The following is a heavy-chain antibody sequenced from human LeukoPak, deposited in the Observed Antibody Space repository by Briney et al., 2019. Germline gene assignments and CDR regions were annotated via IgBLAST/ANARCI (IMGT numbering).Heavy chain of an antibody. J-gene: IGHJ3*02. D-gene: IGHD3-3*01. V-gene: IGHV3-21*01. CDR3: ARDLKDFWSGYYIGDAFDI. Sequence: GGSLRLSCAASGFTFSSYSMNWVRQAPGKGLELVSSISSSSSYIYYADSVKGRFTISRDNAKNSLYLQMNSLRAEHTAVYYCARDLKDFWSGYYIGDAFDIWGQGTMVTASS. CDR2: ISSSSSYI. CDR1: GFTFSSYS.